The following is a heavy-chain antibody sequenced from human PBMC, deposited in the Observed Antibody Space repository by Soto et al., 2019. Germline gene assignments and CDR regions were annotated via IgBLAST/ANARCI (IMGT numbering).Heavy chain of an antibody. V-gene: IGHV5-51*01. J-gene: IGHJ6*02. CDR1: GYSFTSYW. Sequence: GESLKISCKGSGYSFTSYWIGWVRQMPGKGLECMGIIYPGDSDTRYSPSFQGQVTISADKSISTAYLQWSSLKASDTAMYYCTRTAAAGKYYYGMDVWGQGTTVTVSS. D-gene: IGHD6-13*01. CDR3: TRTAAAGKYYYGMDV. CDR2: IYPGDSDT.